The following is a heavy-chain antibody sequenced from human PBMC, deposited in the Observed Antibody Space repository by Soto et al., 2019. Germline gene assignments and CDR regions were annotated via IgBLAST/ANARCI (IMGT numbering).Heavy chain of an antibody. CDR3: AREGELRIRYFDY. CDR1: GGTFSSYA. J-gene: IGHJ4*02. Sequence: QVQLVQSGAEVKKPGSSVKVSCKASGGTFSSYAISWVRQAPGQGLEWMGGIIPIFGTANYAQKFQSRVRIAADESTSTAYMELSSLRAEDRAVYYCAREGELRIRYFDYWGQGTLVTVSS. V-gene: IGHV1-69*01. D-gene: IGHD1-26*01. CDR2: IIPIFGTA.